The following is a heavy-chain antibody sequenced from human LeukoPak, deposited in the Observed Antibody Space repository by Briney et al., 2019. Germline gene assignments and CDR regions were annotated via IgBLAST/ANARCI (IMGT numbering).Heavy chain of an antibody. Sequence: GGSLRLSCAASGFTFSSYWMHWVRQAPGKGLVWVSRINSDGSSTSYADSVKGRFTISRDNAKNTLYLQMNSLRAEDTAVYYCARGYSGSYRVDYWGQGTLVTVSS. V-gene: IGHV3-74*01. J-gene: IGHJ4*02. CDR2: INSDGSST. D-gene: IGHD1-26*01. CDR3: ARGYSGSYRVDY. CDR1: GFTFSSYW.